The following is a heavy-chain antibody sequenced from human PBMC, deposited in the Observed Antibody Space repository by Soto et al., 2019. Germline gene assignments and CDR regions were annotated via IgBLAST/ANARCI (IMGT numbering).Heavy chain of an antibody. D-gene: IGHD3-3*01. V-gene: IGHV3-30*03. J-gene: IGHJ6*02. Sequence: QVQLVESGGGVVQSGRSLRLSCVTSGFRFGDYAMHWVRQAPGKGLEWVAVISYDGRHTYYADSVKGRFTNSRDNSRNTLSLQMNSLRDDTAVYYCARDRVWSRMRVYGMDVCGRGTTVTVSS. CDR3: ARDRVWSRMRVYGMDV. CDR2: ISYDGRHT. CDR1: GFRFGDYA.